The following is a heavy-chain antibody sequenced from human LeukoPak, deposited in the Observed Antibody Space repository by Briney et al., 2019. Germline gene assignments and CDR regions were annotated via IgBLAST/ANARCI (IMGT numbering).Heavy chain of an antibody. V-gene: IGHV4-39*01. D-gene: IGHD3-16*01. CDR3: AGVKDPGGYYYYYYMDI. J-gene: IGHJ6*03. Sequence: SETLSLTCTVSGGSISSSTYYWGWIRQSPGKGLEWIGGIYSTGSTYYNPSLKSRVTISVDTSKNQFSLKLKSVTAADTAVYYCAGVKDPGGYYYYYYMDIWGKGNTVTVSS. CDR2: IYSTGST. CDR1: GGSISSSTYY.